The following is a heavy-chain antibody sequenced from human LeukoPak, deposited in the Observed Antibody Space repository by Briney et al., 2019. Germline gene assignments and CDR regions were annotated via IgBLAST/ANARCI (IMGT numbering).Heavy chain of an antibody. J-gene: IGHJ6*02. Sequence: AGGSLRLSCAASGFTFSSHWMHWVRQAPGKGLVWVSRINSDGSSTKYADSVKGRLTFSRDNAKNTLYLQINSLRAEDTAVYYCARDLEVQEYYYYGMDVWGQGTTVTVS. CDR1: GFTFSSHW. CDR2: INSDGSST. CDR3: ARDLEVQEYYYYGMDV. V-gene: IGHV3-74*03.